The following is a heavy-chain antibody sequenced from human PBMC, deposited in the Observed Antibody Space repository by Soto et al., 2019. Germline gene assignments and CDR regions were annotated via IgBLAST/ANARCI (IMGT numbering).Heavy chain of an antibody. V-gene: IGHV4-4*02. Sequence: PSETLSLTCRVSGTSISSSYWWAWVRQSPGKGLEWIGDINHNGITKYNPSLKSRVTIIADMSKDQFSLRLTSVTAADTALYYCARFDNTGKSQSFDSWGQGTPVTVS. CDR1: GTSISSSYW. CDR3: ARFDNTGKSQSFDS. CDR2: INHNGIT. J-gene: IGHJ4*02. D-gene: IGHD1-26*01.